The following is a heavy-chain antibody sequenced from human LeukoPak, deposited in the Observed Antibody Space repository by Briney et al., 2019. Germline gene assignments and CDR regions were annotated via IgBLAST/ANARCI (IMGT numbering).Heavy chain of an antibody. Sequence: PSETLSLTCTVSGGSISSYYWTWIRQPPGKGLEWIGYITYSWTTHYNPSLMSRVTISLDMSENQFSLNLRSVTASDTAVYYCARHARYFDLWGRGALITVSS. CDR1: GGSISSYY. CDR2: ITYSWTT. CDR3: ARHARYFDL. V-gene: IGHV4-59*08. J-gene: IGHJ2*01.